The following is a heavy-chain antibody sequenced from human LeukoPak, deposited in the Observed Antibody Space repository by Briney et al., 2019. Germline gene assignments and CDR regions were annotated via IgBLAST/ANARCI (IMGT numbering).Heavy chain of an antibody. CDR1: GYSISSGYY. CDR2: IYYSGST. D-gene: IGHD6-13*01. J-gene: IGHJ5*02. Sequence: SETLSLTCTVSGYSISSGYYWGWIRQPPGKGLEWIGSIYYSGSTYYNPSLKSRVTISVDTSKNQFSLKLSSVTAADTAVYYCARIAAANWFDPWGQGTLVTVSS. CDR3: ARIAAANWFDP. V-gene: IGHV4-38-2*02.